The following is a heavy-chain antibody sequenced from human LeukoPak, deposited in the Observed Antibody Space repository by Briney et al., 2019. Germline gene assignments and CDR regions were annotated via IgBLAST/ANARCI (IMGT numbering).Heavy chain of an antibody. Sequence: GGSLRLSCAASGFTFSSHALSWVRQAPGKGLEWVSSLSGIGNKKYYADSVKGRFTISRDNSKNTVYLQMNSLRAEDTAVYYCAKDPYGTRYFDYWGQGTLVTVSS. CDR1: GFTFSSHA. D-gene: IGHD2-2*01. CDR2: LSGIGNKK. J-gene: IGHJ4*02. CDR3: AKDPYGTRYFDY. V-gene: IGHV3-23*01.